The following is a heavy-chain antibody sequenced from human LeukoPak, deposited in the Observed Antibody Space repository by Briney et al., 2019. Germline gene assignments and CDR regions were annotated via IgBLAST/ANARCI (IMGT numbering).Heavy chain of an antibody. D-gene: IGHD2-2*01. CDR1: GFPHFNYA. CDR2: ITGRGGGS. V-gene: IGHV3-23*01. J-gene: IGHJ4*02. Sequence: GGSLRLSCAVSGFPHFNYALSWVSHAPGRGLEWDSGITGRGGGSYYADSVKGRFTISRDNSKNTVYLQMHSLRAEDTAVYYCAKAKMPAAMGTDYSGQGTLVTVS. CDR3: AKAKMPAAMGTDY.